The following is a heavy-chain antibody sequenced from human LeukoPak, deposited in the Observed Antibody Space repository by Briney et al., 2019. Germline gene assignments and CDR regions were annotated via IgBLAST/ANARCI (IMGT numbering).Heavy chain of an antibody. CDR3: AKSNYGDGDY. CDR2: ISGSGGTT. D-gene: IGHD4-11*01. V-gene: IGHV3-23*01. Sequence: PGGSLRLSCAASGFTFSSYGMRWVRQAPGKGLEWVSAISGSGGTTYYADSVKGRFTISRDNSTNTLYLQMNSLRAEDTAVYYCAKSNYGDGDYWGQGTLVTVSS. CDR1: GFTFSSYG. J-gene: IGHJ4*02.